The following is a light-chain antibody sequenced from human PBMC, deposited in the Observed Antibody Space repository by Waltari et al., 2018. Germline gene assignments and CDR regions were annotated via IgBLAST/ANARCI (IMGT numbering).Light chain of an antibody. CDR3: QLLNSSQWT. CDR2: AAS. V-gene: IGKV1-9*01. J-gene: IGKJ1*01. CDR1: QGISDF. Sequence: IQLTQSPSSLSASVGDRVTITCRASQGISDFLAWYQQKPGKAPKLLIYAASTLQSGVPSRIRVIGSGTDFTLTCTSLQPEHLATYYCQLLNSSQWTFGQGTKVEIK.